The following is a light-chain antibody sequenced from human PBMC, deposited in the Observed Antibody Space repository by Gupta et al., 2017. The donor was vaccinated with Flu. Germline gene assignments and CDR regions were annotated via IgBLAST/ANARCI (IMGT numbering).Light chain of an antibody. J-gene: IGLJ3*02. V-gene: IGLV2-14*03. Sequence: ITISCSGTSSDIGAYKYVSWYQHPPGNSPKLMIYDVKSRPSGISTRFSGSKAGNTASLTISGPQAEDDADYYCSSYTNSSTLVFGGGTKVTVL. CDR1: SSDIGAYKY. CDR3: SSYTNSSTLV. CDR2: DVK.